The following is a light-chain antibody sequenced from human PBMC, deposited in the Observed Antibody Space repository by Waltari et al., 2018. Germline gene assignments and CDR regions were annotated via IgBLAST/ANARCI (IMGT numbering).Light chain of an antibody. CDR2: DVT. CDR1: SSDVGGYNY. J-gene: IGLJ2*01. V-gene: IGLV2-11*01. CDR3: CSYAGSSTVL. Sequence: QSTLTQPRSVSGSPGQSVTISCTGTSSDVGGYNYVSWYQQPPGKAPKLMIYDVTKRPSGVPDRFSGSKSGNTASLTISGLQAEDEADYYCCSYAGSSTVLFGGGTKLTVL.